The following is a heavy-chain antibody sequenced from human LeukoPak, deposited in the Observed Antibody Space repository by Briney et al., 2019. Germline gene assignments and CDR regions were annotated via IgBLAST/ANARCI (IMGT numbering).Heavy chain of an antibody. V-gene: IGHV5-51*01. Sequence: ESLKISCQASGFTFSNYWIAWVRQMPGKGLEWMGTIYPGDSDARYSPSFQGQVTFAADKSFSTAYLQWGSLKASDTATYYCARLRANYYGSFDFWGQGTLVTVSS. CDR1: GFTFSNYW. J-gene: IGHJ4*02. D-gene: IGHD3-10*01. CDR2: IYPGDSDA. CDR3: ARLRANYYGSFDF.